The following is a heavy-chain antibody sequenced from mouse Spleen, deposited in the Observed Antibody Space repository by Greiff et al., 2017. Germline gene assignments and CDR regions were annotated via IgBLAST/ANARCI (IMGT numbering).Heavy chain of an antibody. D-gene: IGHD2-3*01. CDR3: AREIYDGYYAWFAY. V-gene: IGHV3-6*01. J-gene: IGHJ3*01. Sequence: EVKLMESGPGLVKPSQSLSLTCSVTGYSITSGYYWNWIRQFPGNKLEWMGYISYDGSNNYNPSLKNRISITRDTSKNQFFLKLNSVTTEDTATYYCAREIYDGYYAWFAYWGQGTLVTVSA. CDR1: GYSITSGYY. CDR2: ISYDGSN.